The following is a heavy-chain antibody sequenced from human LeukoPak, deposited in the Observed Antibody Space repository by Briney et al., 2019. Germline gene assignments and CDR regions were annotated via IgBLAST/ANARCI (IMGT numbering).Heavy chain of an antibody. CDR1: GFTFSSYS. CDR3: ARDDDTTGHYSYFQH. CDR2: IWSDGYKK. V-gene: IGHV3-33*01. Sequence: GGSLRLSCAASGFTFSSYSMHWIRQAPGKGLEWVAVIWSDGYKKYYAESVKGRFTVSRDTSKNTLYLQMNSLRAEDTAVYYCARDDDTTGHYSYFQHWGQGTLVTVSS. D-gene: IGHD3-22*01. J-gene: IGHJ1*01.